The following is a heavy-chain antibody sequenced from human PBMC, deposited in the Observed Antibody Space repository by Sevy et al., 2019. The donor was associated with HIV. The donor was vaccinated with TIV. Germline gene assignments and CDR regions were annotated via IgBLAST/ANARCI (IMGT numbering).Heavy chain of an antibody. CDR2: INESGIT. Sequence: SETLSLTCAVSGVSISSGAYSWNWIRQPPGKGLEWIGEINESGITYYNPSLKSRVTISVDTSKKQFSLKLNSVTAADTAVYFCARSPPVVVVPGAPSWFDPWGQGTLVTVSS. CDR1: GVSISSGAYS. D-gene: IGHD2-2*01. J-gene: IGHJ5*02. CDR3: ARSPPVVVVPGAPSWFDP. V-gene: IGHV4-30-2*01.